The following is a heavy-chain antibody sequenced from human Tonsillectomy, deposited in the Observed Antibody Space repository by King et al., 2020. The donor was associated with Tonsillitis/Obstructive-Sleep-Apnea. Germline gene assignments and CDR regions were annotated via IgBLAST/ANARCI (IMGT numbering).Heavy chain of an antibody. Sequence: EVRLVESGGGLVQPGESLRLSCAASGFTFSSYAMSWVRQAPGKGLEWVSGISGNGGSTYYADSVKGRFSISRDNSKNTLYLQMNSLRAEDTAVYYCAKSGTDCSGGSCYLSYFDYWGQGTLVTVSS. V-gene: IGHV3-23*04. J-gene: IGHJ4*02. D-gene: IGHD2-15*01. CDR1: GFTFSSYA. CDR2: ISGNGGST. CDR3: AKSGTDCSGGSCYLSYFDY.